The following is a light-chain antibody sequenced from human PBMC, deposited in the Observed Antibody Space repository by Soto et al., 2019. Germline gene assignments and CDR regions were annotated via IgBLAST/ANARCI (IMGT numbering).Light chain of an antibody. J-gene: IGKJ5*01. V-gene: IGKV3D-11*01. CDR1: QGVSSY. CDR2: DAS. Sequence: EIVLTQSPATLSLSPGERATLSCRASQGVSSYLAWYQQKPGQAPRLLIYDASNRATGIPARFSGSGPGTDFTLTISSLEPEDFAVYYCQQRSNWITFGQGTRLGIK. CDR3: QQRSNWIT.